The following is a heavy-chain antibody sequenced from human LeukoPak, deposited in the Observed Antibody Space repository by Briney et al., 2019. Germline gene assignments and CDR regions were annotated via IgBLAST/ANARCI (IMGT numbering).Heavy chain of an antibody. V-gene: IGHV4-30-4*08. CDR2: IYYSGST. D-gene: IGHD6-13*01. CDR1: GGSISSSSYY. CDR3: ARVIQQLAAPGWFDP. J-gene: IGHJ5*02. Sequence: PSETLSLTCTVSGGSISSSSYYWGWIRQPPGKGLEWIGYIYYSGSTYYNPSLKSRVTISVDTSKNQFSLKLSSVTAADTAVYYCARVIQQLAAPGWFDPWGQGTLVTVSS.